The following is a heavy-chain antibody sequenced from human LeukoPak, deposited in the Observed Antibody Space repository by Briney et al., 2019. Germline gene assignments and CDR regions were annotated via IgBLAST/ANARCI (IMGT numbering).Heavy chain of an antibody. CDR1: GGSISSYY. CDR3: ASAGYGDYATQTGWNWFDP. CDR2: IYYSGST. D-gene: IGHD4-17*01. Sequence: SETLSLTCTVSGGSISSYYWSWVRQPPGKGLEWIGYIYYSGSTNYNPSLKSRVTISVDTSKNQFSLKLSSVTAADTAVYYCASAGYGDYATQTGWNWFDPWGQGTLVTVSS. J-gene: IGHJ5*02. V-gene: IGHV4-59*01.